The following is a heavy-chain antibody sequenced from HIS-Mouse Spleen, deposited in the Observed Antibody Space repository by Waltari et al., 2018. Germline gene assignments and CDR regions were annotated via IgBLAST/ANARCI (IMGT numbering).Heavy chain of an antibody. V-gene: IGHV3-33*01. Sequence: QVQLVESGGGVVQPGRSLRLSCAASGFTFSSYGMHWVRQAPGKGLGGVAVIWYDGSNKYYADSGKGRFTISRDNSKNTLYLQRNSLRAEDTAVYYCARDWIEGGGALYYFDYWGQGTPVTVSS. CDR3: ARDWIEGGGALYYFDY. CDR1: GFTFSSYG. D-gene: IGHD3-16*01. CDR2: IWYDGSNK. J-gene: IGHJ4*02.